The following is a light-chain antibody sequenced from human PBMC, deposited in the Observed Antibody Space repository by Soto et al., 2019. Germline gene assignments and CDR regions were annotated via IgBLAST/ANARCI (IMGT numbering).Light chain of an antibody. J-gene: IGKJ2*01. V-gene: IGKV4-1*01. CDR3: QQYYTTPPYT. CDR2: WAS. Sequence: DIVMTQSPDTLAVSLGERATINCESSNSVFYSSNNMNYLAWYQQKSGQAPKLLIKWASIRESGVPDRFSGSGSGTHFTLTISSLQAEVVAVYYCQQYYTTPPYTFGQGTKLEIK. CDR1: NSVFYSSNNMNY.